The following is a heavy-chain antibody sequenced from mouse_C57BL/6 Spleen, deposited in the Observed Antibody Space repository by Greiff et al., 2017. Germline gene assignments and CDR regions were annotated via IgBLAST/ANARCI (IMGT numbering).Heavy chain of an antibody. CDR1: GYAFSSYW. J-gene: IGHJ2*01. Sequence: QVQLKESGAELVKPGASVKISCKASGYAFSSYWMNWVKQRPGKGLEWIGQIYPGDGDTNYNGKFKGKATLTADKSSSTAYMQLSSLTSEDSAVYFCARYPLITTVVAPFDYWGQGTTLTVSS. D-gene: IGHD1-1*01. CDR3: ARYPLITTVVAPFDY. V-gene: IGHV1-80*01. CDR2: IYPGDGDT.